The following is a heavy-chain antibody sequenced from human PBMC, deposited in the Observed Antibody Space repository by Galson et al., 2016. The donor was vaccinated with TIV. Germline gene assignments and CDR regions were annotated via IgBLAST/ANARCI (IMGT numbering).Heavy chain of an antibody. CDR3: ARDNQATFGYDDAFDI. CDR1: GGSFSTYA. Sequence: SVKVSCKVSGGSFSTYAINWVRQAPGQGPEWMGRSIPILGPTKYAQRFQGRVSITADKSTNTAYMDLSSLRSDDTAVYYCARDNQATFGYDDAFDIWGQGTLVTVSS. CDR2: SIPILGPT. V-gene: IGHV1-69*06. J-gene: IGHJ3*02. D-gene: IGHD5-12*01.